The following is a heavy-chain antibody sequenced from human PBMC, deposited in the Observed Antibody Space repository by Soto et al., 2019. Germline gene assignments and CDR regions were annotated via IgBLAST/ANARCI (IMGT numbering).Heavy chain of an antibody. J-gene: IGHJ4*02. CDR1: GGSFSGYY. V-gene: IGHV4-34*01. Sequence: SETLSLTCAVYGGSFSGYYWIWIRQPPGKGLEWIGEINHSGSTNYNPSLKSRVTISVDTSKNQFSLKLSSVTAADTAVYYCARGNFDYWGQGTLVTVSS. CDR2: INHSGST. CDR3: ARGNFDY.